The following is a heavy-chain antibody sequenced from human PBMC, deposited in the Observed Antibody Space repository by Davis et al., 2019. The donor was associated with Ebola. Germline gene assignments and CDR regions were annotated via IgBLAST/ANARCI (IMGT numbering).Heavy chain of an antibody. Sequence: PSETLSLTCTVSGGSISSSYWSWIRQPPGKGLEWIGYIYYSGNTNYNPSLKSRVTISLDTSKNQFSLNLSSVTAADTAIYYCVGDYGDYVNYFDFWGQGTLVTVSS. J-gene: IGHJ4*02. V-gene: IGHV4-59*12. CDR3: VGDYGDYVNYFDF. CDR2: IYYSGNT. CDR1: GGSISSSY. D-gene: IGHD4-17*01.